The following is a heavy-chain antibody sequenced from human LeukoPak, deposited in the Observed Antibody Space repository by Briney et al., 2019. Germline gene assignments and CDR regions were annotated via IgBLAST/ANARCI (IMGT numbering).Heavy chain of an antibody. J-gene: IGHJ3*02. Sequence: SETLSLTCTVSGGSINYYYWNWIRQPAGKGLEWIGRIYTSGSTNYSPSLKSRVSMSVDRSKNQFSLRLTSVTAADTAIYYCATNAGRVAAGAFGIWGQGTMVTVST. V-gene: IGHV4-4*07. CDR1: GGSINYYY. D-gene: IGHD6-19*01. CDR3: ATNAGRVAAGAFGI. CDR2: IYTSGST.